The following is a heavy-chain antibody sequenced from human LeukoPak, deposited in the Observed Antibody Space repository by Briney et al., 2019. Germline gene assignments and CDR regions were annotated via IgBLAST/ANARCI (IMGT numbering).Heavy chain of an antibody. CDR1: GFTFSSYA. Sequence: GGSLRLSCAASGFTFSSYAMSWVRQAPGKGLEWVSAISGSGGSTYYADSVKGRFTISRDNSKNTLYLQMNSLRAEDTAVYYCAKDSIAGGVYAEYFQHWGQGTLVTVSS. D-gene: IGHD2-8*01. CDR3: AKDSIAGGVYAEYFQH. J-gene: IGHJ1*01. V-gene: IGHV3-23*01. CDR2: ISGSGGST.